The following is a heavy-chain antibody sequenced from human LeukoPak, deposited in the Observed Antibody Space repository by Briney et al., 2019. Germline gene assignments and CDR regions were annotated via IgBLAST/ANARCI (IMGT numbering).Heavy chain of an antibody. CDR3: ARAGQGYCTSASCFLSLDY. CDR2: IYHSGRT. D-gene: IGHD2-2*01. V-gene: IGHV4-4*02. Sequence: SGTLSLTCAVSGGSGGSISSSNYWRWVRQPPGKGLEWIGEIYHSGRTNSNPSLKSRVTISVDKSKNQFSLRLNSVTAADTAVYYCARAGQGYCTSASCFLSLDYWGQGTLVTVSS. CDR1: GGSGGSISSSNY. J-gene: IGHJ4*02.